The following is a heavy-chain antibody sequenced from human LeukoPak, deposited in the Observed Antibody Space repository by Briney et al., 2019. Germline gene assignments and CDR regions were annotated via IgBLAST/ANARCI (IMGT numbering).Heavy chain of an antibody. Sequence: GSLRLSCAASGFTFSSYWMGWVRQAPGKGLEWVANIKQDGSEKYYVDSVKGRFTISRDNAKNSLYPQMNSLRAEDTAVYYCARDGYDYVWGSYRSVPLDYWGQGTLVTVSS. D-gene: IGHD3-16*02. CDR1: GFTFSSYW. J-gene: IGHJ4*02. CDR3: ARDGYDYVWGSYRSVPLDY. V-gene: IGHV3-7*01. CDR2: IKQDGSEK.